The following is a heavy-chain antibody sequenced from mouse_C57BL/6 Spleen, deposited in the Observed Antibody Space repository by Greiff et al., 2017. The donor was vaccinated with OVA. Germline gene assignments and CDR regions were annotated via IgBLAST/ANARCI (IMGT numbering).Heavy chain of an antibody. CDR3: TRSAPCYDYAMDY. J-gene: IGHJ2*01. D-gene: IGHD2-4*01. CDR2: IHPNSGST. V-gene: IGHV1-64*01. Sequence: QVQLQQPGAELVKPGASVKLSCKASGYTFTSYWMHWVKQRPGQGLEWIGMIHPNSGSTNYNEKFKSKATLTVDKSSSTAYMQLSSLTSDDSAVYYCTRSAPCYDYAMDYWGQGTTLTVSS. CDR1: GYTFTSYW.